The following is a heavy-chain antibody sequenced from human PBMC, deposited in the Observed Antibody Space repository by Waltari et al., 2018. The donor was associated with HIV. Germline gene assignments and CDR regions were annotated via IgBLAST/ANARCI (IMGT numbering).Heavy chain of an antibody. Sequence: QVQLAESGGGVVQPGRSLRLSCVASGFIFTKFGMHWVRQKPGKGLEWGAAIWYEGGNEYYADSVKGRFTISRDNSKNTLYLQMNSLRAEDTAVYYCARDWTITATTRVDFWGPGTLVTVSS. J-gene: IGHJ4*03. D-gene: IGHD1-20*01. V-gene: IGHV3-33*04. CDR1: GFIFTKFG. CDR3: ARDWTITATTRVDF. CDR2: IWYEGGNE.